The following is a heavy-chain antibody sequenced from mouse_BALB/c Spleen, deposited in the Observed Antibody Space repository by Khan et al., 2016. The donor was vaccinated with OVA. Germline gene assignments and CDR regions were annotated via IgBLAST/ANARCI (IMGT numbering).Heavy chain of an antibody. D-gene: IGHD1-1*01. CDR2: ISSGGSYT. J-gene: IGHJ2*01. CDR1: GFTFSSYA. CDR3: ARTPGYYGSNYLDY. Sequence: EVELVESGGGLVKPGGSLKLSCAASGFTFSSYALSWVRQTPEKRLEWVATISSGGSYTYYPGSVKGRFTISTDKARNTLYLQLSSLRSEDTAMYYCARTPGYYGSNYLDYWGQGSTLTVSS. V-gene: IGHV5-9-3*01.